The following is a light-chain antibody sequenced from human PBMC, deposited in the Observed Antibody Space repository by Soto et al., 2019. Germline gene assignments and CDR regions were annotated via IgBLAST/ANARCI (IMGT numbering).Light chain of an antibody. CDR2: KAS. V-gene: IGKV1-5*03. CDR3: QKYDTYPYT. CDR1: QSISHW. Sequence: DIPMTQSPSTLSASVGDRVTITCRASQSISHWLAWYQQKPGKAPKLLIYKASTLESGVSSRFSGSGSGTEFTLTISSLQPDDFATYYCQKYDTYPYTFAQGTKLETK. J-gene: IGKJ2*01.